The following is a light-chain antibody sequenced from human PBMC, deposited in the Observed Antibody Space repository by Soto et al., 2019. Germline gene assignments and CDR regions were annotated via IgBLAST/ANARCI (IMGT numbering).Light chain of an antibody. J-gene: IGLJ1*01. CDR2: EVS. V-gene: IGLV2-14*01. CDR3: CSYTSSSIYV. Sequence: QSVLTQPASVSGSPGQSITISCTGTSSDVGGYNYVSWYQQHPGKAPKLMIYEVSNRPSGVSNRFSGSKSGNTASLTISGLQAEDEADYYCCSYTSSSIYVFGTGTKLTVL. CDR1: SSDVGGYNY.